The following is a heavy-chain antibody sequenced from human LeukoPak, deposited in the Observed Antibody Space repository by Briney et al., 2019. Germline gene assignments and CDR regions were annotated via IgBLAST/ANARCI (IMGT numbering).Heavy chain of an antibody. D-gene: IGHD2-15*01. J-gene: IGHJ4*02. CDR2: IYYSGST. CDR1: GGSISTYY. CDR3: ARDPGYCSGRTCYSAPRFVY. Sequence: SETLTLTCTVSGGSISTYYWTWIRQPPGKGLEWIGYIYYSGSTNYNPSLKSRVTISLDTSKNQFSLKLSSVTAADTAVYYCARDPGYCSGRTCYSAPRFVYWRQGALVTVSS. V-gene: IGHV4-59*01.